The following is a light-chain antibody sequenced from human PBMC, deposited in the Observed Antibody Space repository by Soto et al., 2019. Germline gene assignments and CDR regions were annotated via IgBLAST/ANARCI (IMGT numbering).Light chain of an antibody. J-gene: IGKJ1*01. CDR3: QQYDSYSRT. CDR1: QSISTW. CDR2: DAS. V-gene: IGKV1-5*01. Sequence: DIHMTQSPPTLSTSVGDRVTITCRASQSISTWLAWYQLKPGKAPKLLIYDASSLESGVPSRFSGSGSGTEFTLTISSLQPDDLATYYCQQYDSYSRTFGQGTKV.